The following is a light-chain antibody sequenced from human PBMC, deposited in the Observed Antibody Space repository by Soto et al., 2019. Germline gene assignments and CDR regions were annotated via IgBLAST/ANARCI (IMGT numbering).Light chain of an antibody. Sequence: DIVMTQSPDSLAVSLGERATINCKSSQSVLYSSNNKIYLAWYQQKPRQPPRLLIYWASTRESGVPDRFSGSGSGTDFTLTISSLQAEDVAVYYCQQYYSYPHTFGGGTKGEIK. CDR2: WAS. J-gene: IGKJ4*01. CDR3: QQYYSYPHT. V-gene: IGKV4-1*01. CDR1: QSVLYSSNNKIY.